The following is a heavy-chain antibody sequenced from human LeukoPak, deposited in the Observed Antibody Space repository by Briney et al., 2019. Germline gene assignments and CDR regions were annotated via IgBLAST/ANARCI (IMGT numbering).Heavy chain of an antibody. Sequence: ASVKVSCKASGYTFIDYSLHWVRQAPGQGLQWMGWISPNGGGTNYAQEFQGRLTMTRDTSINTAYMELSGLRSDDTAVYYCARKINYRGYLYWGQGTLVIVSS. D-gene: IGHD2-2*03. CDR3: ARKINYRGYLY. CDR2: ISPNGGGT. CDR1: GYTFIDYS. J-gene: IGHJ4*02. V-gene: IGHV1-2*02.